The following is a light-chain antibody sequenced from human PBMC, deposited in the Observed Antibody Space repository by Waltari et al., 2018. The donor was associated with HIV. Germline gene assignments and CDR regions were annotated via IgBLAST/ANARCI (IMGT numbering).Light chain of an antibody. Sequence: IVLTQSPGPLSLSPGERATLSCRASQSVSSIYLAWYQQQPGQAPRLLIYGASTRATGIPDRFSGSGSGTDFTLTISRLEPEDFAVYYCQQYDTSPKTFGQGTKVEI. J-gene: IGKJ1*01. V-gene: IGKV3-20*01. CDR2: GAS. CDR1: QSVSSIY. CDR3: QQYDTSPKT.